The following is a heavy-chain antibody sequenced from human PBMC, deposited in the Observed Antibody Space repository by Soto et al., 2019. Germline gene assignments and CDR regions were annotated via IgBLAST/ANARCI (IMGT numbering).Heavy chain of an antibody. Sequence: PEGPLRLSCSASGFTFSDSWVNWLRQAPGKGLEWVANIKADGSEKYYVDSVKGRFTISRDNAKNSLYLQMDSLRAEDTAVYYYASPGGVIEALKRWGQENLVTISS. CDR2: IKADGSEK. J-gene: IGHJ4*01. CDR1: GFTFSDSW. V-gene: IGHV3-7*05. D-gene: IGHD3-16*02. CDR3: ASPGGVIEALKR.